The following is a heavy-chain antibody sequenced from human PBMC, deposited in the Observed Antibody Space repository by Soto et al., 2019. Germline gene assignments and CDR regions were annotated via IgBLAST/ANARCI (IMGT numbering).Heavy chain of an antibody. CDR1: GFTFGDYW. CDR3: AKLGSGYYTGLYFDY. CDR2: MKKDGSEK. V-gene: IGHV3-7*03. Sequence: PWGSLRLSCAASGFTFGDYWMSWVRQPPGKGLEWVAHMKKDGSEKYYVDSVKGRFTVSRDNTKNSLYLQMNSLRAEDTAVYYCAKLGSGYYTGLYFDYWGPGTLVTVSS. D-gene: IGHD3-3*01. J-gene: IGHJ4*02.